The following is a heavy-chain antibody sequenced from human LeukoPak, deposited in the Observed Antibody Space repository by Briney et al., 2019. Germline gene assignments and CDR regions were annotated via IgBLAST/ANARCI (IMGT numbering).Heavy chain of an antibody. CDR2: IYYSGSS. Sequence: SETLSLTCTVSGGSISSYYWSWIRQPPGKGLEWIGYIYYSGSSNYNPSLKSRVTISVDTSKNQFSLKLSSVTAADTAVYYCARGQMGDGYNSYYFDYWGQGTLVTVSS. CDR1: GGSISSYY. J-gene: IGHJ4*02. D-gene: IGHD5-24*01. V-gene: IGHV4-59*01. CDR3: ARGQMGDGYNSYYFDY.